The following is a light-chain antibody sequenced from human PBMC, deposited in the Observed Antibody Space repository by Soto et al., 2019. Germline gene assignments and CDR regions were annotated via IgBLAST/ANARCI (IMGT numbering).Light chain of an antibody. Sequence: EIVLTQSPATLSLSPGDRTTLSCRTRKSVSSYLAWYQQKPGQAPRLLIYDASSRATGIPARFSGSGSGTDFTLTISSLEPEDFAVYYCQQRSNWLFGGGTKVEIK. V-gene: IGKV3-11*01. CDR1: KSVSSY. CDR2: DAS. CDR3: QQRSNWL. J-gene: IGKJ4*01.